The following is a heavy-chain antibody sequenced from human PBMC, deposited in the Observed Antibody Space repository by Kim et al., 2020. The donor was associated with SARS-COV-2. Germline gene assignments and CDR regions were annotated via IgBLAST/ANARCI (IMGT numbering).Heavy chain of an antibody. CDR3: AKAPVSYYYYYGMDV. J-gene: IGHJ6*02. V-gene: IGHV3-23*01. Sequence: DSVQGRFTISRDNSKTALYLQMNSLRAEDTAVYYCAKAPVSYYYYYGMDVWGQGTTVTVSS.